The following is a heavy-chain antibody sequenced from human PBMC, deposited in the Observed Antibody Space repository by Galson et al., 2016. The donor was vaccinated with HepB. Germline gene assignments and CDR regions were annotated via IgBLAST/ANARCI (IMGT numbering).Heavy chain of an antibody. Sequence: SLRLSCAASGFTFSSYWMSWVRQAPGKGLEWVANIKQDGSEKYYVDSVKGRFTISRDNAKNSMFLQMDNLRAEDTAVYYCARDRAYCATTSCKARFFDCGMDVWGQGTTVAVSS. CDR3: ARDRAYCATTSCKARFFDCGMDV. CDR2: IKQDGSEK. CDR1: GFTFSSYW. J-gene: IGHJ6*02. D-gene: IGHD4/OR15-4a*01. V-gene: IGHV3-7*01.